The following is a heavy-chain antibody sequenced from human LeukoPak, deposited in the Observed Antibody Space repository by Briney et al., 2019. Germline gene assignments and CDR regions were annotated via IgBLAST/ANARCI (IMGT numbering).Heavy chain of an antibody. CDR2: ISYDGSNK. CDR1: GYTFSNYA. CDR3: ARDSGFSGAQRGEF. Sequence: GGSLRLSCTASGYTFSNYAIHNLRRPPGKGLEPMAVISYDGSNKFYADSVKGRFTISRDNSKNSLYLQMNSLRADDTAVYYCARDSGFSGAQRGEFWGQGTLVTVSS. V-gene: IGHV3-30*04. J-gene: IGHJ4*02. D-gene: IGHD3-10*01.